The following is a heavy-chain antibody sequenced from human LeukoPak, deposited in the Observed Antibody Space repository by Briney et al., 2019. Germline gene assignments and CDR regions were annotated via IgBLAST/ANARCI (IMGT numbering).Heavy chain of an antibody. CDR2: IYYSGST. CDR3: ASSRYCSSTSCHLRDY. Sequence: SETLSLTCSVSGGSFSSSTYYWSWIRQPPGKGLEWIGYIYYSGSTYYNPSLKSRVTISVDTSKNQFSLKLSSVTAADTAVYYCASSRYCSSTSCHLRDYWGQGTLVTVSS. D-gene: IGHD2-2*01. J-gene: IGHJ4*02. CDR1: GGSFSSSTYY. V-gene: IGHV4-30-4*08.